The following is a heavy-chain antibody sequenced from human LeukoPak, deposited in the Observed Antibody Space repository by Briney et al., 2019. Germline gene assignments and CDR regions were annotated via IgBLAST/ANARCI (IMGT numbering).Heavy chain of an antibody. Sequence: PSETLSLTCTVSGYSISGGYYWGWIRQPPGKGLEWIGSIFHSGTSYYNTSLKSRVTISVATSKNQFSLKLSSVTAADTAVCYCAREYYDYAWGSYRLDYWGQGTVVTVSS. CDR1: GYSISGGYY. V-gene: IGHV4-38-2*02. CDR2: IFHSGTS. CDR3: AREYYDYAWGSYRLDY. D-gene: IGHD3-16*02. J-gene: IGHJ4*02.